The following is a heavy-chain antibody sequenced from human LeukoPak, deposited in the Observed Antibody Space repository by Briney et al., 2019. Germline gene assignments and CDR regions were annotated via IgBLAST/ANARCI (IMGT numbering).Heavy chain of an antibody. CDR3: AKDFWSGYYSGYFDY. D-gene: IGHD3-3*01. CDR1: GFTFSSYG. CDR2: ISYDGSNK. Sequence: GGSLRLSCAASGFTFSSYGMHWVRQAPGKGLEWVAVISYDGSNKYYADSVKGRFTISRDNAKNSLYLQMNSLRAEDTALYYCAKDFWSGYYSGYFDYWGQGTLVTVSS. V-gene: IGHV3-30*18. J-gene: IGHJ4*02.